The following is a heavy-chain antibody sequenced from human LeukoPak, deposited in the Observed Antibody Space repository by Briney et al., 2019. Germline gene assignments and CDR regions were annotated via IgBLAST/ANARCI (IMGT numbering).Heavy chain of an antibody. CDR3: ARHPSPYCSSTSCYRYGMDV. D-gene: IGHD2-2*01. J-gene: IGHJ6*02. CDR2: IYPGDSDI. V-gene: IGHV5-51*01. Sequence: GESLKISCKGSGYSFTTYWIGWVRQMPGKGLEWMGIIYPGDSDIRYSPSFQGQVTISADKSISTAYLQWNSLKASDTAMYYCARHPSPYCSSTSCYRYGMDVWGQGTTVTVSS. CDR1: GYSFTTYW.